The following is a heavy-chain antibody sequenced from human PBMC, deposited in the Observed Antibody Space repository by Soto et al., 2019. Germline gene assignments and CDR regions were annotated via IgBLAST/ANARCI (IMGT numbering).Heavy chain of an antibody. CDR2: VSHDGRNT. V-gene: IGHV3-30*18. CDR1: GFTFSDYA. Sequence: VQLVESGGGVVQPGRSLRLSFAASGFTFSDYAMHRVRQAPGKGLEWVAVVSHDGRNTHYADSVTGRFTISRDSSKNTVSLEMTSLRAEDTAVYYCAKGGRQWLVTSDFNYWGQGDLVTVSS. D-gene: IGHD6-19*01. J-gene: IGHJ4*02. CDR3: AKGGRQWLVTSDFNY.